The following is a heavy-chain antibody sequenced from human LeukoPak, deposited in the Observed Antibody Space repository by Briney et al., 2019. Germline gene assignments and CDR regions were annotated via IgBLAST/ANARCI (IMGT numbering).Heavy chain of an antibody. D-gene: IGHD2-15*01. CDR3: ARVMVVAGNGGYFLY. CDR2: VIPIFGST. V-gene: IGHV1-69*13. J-gene: IGHJ1*01. CDR1: GGSLSSFV. Sequence: GASVKVSCKASGGSLSSFVLNWVRQTPGQGLEWMGGVIPIFGSTNYAQKFQVRVTITADESTNTAYMELNSLRSEDTGVYYCARVMVVAGNGGYFLYWGQGTLVTVSS.